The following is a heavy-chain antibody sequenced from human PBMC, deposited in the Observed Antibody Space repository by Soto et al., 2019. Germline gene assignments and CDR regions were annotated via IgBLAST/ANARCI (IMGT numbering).Heavy chain of an antibody. Sequence: ASVKVSCKASGYTFTGYYMHWVRQAPGQGLEWMGWINPNSGGANYAQKFQGRVTMTRDTSISTAYMELSRLRSDDTAVYYCARADYSNYRAIDYYYGMDVWGQGTTVTVSS. J-gene: IGHJ6*02. CDR1: GYTFTGYY. CDR2: INPNSGGA. D-gene: IGHD4-4*01. V-gene: IGHV1-2*02. CDR3: ARADYSNYRAIDYYYGMDV.